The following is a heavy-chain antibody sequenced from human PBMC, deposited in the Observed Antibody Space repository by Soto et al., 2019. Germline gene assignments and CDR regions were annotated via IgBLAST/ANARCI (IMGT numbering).Heavy chain of an antibody. D-gene: IGHD6-13*01. CDR1: GGSISSGGYY. V-gene: IGHV4-31*03. CDR2: IYYSGST. Sequence: PSETLSLTCTVSGGSISSGGYYWSWIRQHPGKGLEWIGYIYYSGSTYYNPSLKSRVTISVDTSKNQFSLKLSSVTAADTAVYYCARDRHGIAAARVFGWFDPWGQGTLVTVS. CDR3: ARDRHGIAAARVFGWFDP. J-gene: IGHJ5*02.